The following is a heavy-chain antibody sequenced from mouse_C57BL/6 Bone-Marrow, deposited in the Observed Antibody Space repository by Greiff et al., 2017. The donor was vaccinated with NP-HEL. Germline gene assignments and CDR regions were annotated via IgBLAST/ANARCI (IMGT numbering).Heavy chain of an antibody. CDR2: IYPGNSDT. Sequence: EVQLQQSGTVLARPGASVKMSCKTSGYTFTSYWMHWVKQRPGQGLEWIGAIYPGNSDTSYNQKFKGKAKLTAVTSASTAYMELSSLTNEDSAVYYCTPTGPWYFDVWGTGTTVTVSS. CDR3: TPTGPWYFDV. J-gene: IGHJ1*03. D-gene: IGHD4-1*02. V-gene: IGHV1-5*01. CDR1: GYTFTSYW.